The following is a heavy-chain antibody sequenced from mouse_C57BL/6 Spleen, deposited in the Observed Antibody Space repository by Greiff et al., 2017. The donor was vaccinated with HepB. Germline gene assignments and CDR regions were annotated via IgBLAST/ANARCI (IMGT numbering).Heavy chain of an antibody. V-gene: IGHV5-17*01. CDR3: ARGYYGSSGYFDV. J-gene: IGHJ1*03. CDR1: GFTFSDYG. CDR2: ISSGSSTI. Sequence: EVKVVESGGGLVKPGGSLKLSCAASGFTFSDYGMHWVRQAPEKGLEWVAYISSGSSTIYYADTVKGRFTISRDNAKNTLFLQMTSLRSEDTAMYYCARGYYGSSGYFDVWGTGTTVTVSS. D-gene: IGHD1-1*01.